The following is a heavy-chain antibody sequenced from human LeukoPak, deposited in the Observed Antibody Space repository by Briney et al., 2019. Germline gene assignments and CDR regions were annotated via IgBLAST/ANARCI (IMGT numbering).Heavy chain of an antibody. J-gene: IGHJ4*02. CDR2: INYSGSS. CDR1: GDSISSNY. D-gene: IGHD5-12*01. V-gene: IGHV4-59*08. Sequence: PSETLSLTCTVSGDSISSNYWSWIRQHPGKWMEWMGYINYSGSSSYNPSHRSRVTISVDTSNNQLSLKLSSVTDADTAVYYCARHKKGTVATLGMDYWGQGTLVTVSS. CDR3: ARHKKGTVATLGMDY.